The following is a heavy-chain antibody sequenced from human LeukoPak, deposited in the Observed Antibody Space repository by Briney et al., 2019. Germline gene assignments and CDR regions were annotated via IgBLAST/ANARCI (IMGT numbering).Heavy chain of an antibody. J-gene: IGHJ3*01. D-gene: IGHD2-15*01. CDR2: ISPYNGNT. Sequence: ASVKVSCKASGYTFTTYGISWVRQAPGQGLEWMGWISPYNGNTNYAQKFQGRVTMTEDTSRDTAYMELSSLRSDDTAVYYCTTGLSDISLRYDAFDFWGQGTMVTVSS. CDR3: TTGLSDISLRYDAFDF. CDR1: GYTFTTYG. V-gene: IGHV1-18*01.